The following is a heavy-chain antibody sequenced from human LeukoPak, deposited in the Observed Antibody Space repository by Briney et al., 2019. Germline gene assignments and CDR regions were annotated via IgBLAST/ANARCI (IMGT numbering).Heavy chain of an antibody. CDR2: ISAYNGNT. CDR1: GYTFTSYG. V-gene: IGHV1-18*01. CDR3: ARDKGGGHYYDSSGYYYSYAFDI. J-gene: IGHJ3*02. D-gene: IGHD3-22*01. Sequence: ASVKVSCKASGYTFTSYGISWVRQAPGQGLEWMGWISAYNGNTNYAQKLQGRVTMTTDTSTSTAYMELRSLRSDDTAVYYCARDKGGGHYYDSSGYYYSYAFDIWSQGTMVTVSS.